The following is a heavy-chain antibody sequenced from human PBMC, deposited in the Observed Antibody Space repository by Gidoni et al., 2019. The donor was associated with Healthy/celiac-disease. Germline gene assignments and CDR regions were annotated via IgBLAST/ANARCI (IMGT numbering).Heavy chain of an antibody. CDR2: ISYDGSNK. V-gene: IGHV3-30*18. J-gene: IGHJ6*02. CDR3: AKNTYPWVGAQGMDV. CDR1: GFTFSSYG. Sequence: QVQLVESGGGVVQPGRSLRLSCAASGFTFSSYGMPWVRQAPGKGLEWVEVISYDGSNKYYADSVKGRFTISRDNSKNTLYLQMNSLRAEDTAVYYCAKNTYPWVGAQGMDVWGQGTTVTVSS. D-gene: IGHD1-26*01.